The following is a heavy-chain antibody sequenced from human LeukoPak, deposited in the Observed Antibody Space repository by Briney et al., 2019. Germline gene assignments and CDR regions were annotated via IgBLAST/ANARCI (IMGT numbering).Heavy chain of an antibody. CDR3: ARDHCTNGVCHNWFDP. J-gene: IGHJ5*02. Sequence: ASVKVSCKASGGTFSSYAISWVRQAPGQGLEWMGGIIPIFGTANYAQKFQGRVTITTDESTSTAYMELSSLRSEDTAVYYCARDHCTNGVCHNWFDPWGQGTLATVSS. V-gene: IGHV1-69*05. D-gene: IGHD2-8*01. CDR2: IIPIFGTA. CDR1: GGTFSSYA.